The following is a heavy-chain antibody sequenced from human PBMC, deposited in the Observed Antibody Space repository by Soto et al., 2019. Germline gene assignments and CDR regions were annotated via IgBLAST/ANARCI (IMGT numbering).Heavy chain of an antibody. D-gene: IGHD5-18*01. CDR3: ARALSHGYSYGWAKGYYYMDV. J-gene: IGHJ6*03. Sequence: ASVKVSCKASGYTFTSYDINWVRQATGQGLEWMGWMNPNSGNTGYAQKFQGRVTMTRNTSISTAYMELSSLRSEDTAVYYCARALSHGYSYGWAKGYYYMDVWGKGTTVTVSS. CDR1: GYTFTSYD. CDR2: MNPNSGNT. V-gene: IGHV1-8*01.